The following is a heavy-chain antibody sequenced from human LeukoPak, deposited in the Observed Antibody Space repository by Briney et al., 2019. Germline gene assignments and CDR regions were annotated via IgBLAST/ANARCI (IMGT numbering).Heavy chain of an antibody. V-gene: IGHV4-59*01. CDR1: GGSISRYY. CDR2: IYYSGST. D-gene: IGHD3-10*01. Sequence: SETLSLTCTVSGGSISRYYWSWIRQPPGKGLEWIGYIYYSGSTNYNPSLKSRVAISVDTSKNQFSLKLSSVTAADTAVYYCARDYGSGKRRGFDPWGQGTLVTVSS. CDR3: ARDYGSGKRRGFDP. J-gene: IGHJ5*02.